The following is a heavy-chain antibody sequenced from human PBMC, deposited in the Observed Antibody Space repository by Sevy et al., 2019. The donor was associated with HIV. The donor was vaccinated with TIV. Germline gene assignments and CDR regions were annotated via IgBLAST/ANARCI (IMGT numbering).Heavy chain of an antibody. CDR1: GFTFSTYG. Sequence: GGSLRLSCAASGFTFSTYGLSWVRQAPGKGLEWVSAISGSGGSTYYADSVKGRFTISRDNSKNTLYLKMNSLRAEDTAVSYCATHRGQWLFTAVFDYWGQGTLVTVSS. D-gene: IGHD6-19*01. CDR2: ISGSGGST. V-gene: IGHV3-23*01. CDR3: ATHRGQWLFTAVFDY. J-gene: IGHJ4*02.